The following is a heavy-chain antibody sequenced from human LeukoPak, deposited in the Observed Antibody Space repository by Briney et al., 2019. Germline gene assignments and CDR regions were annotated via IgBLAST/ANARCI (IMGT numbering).Heavy chain of an antibody. CDR1: GFTFSSYG. V-gene: IGHV3-30*02. J-gene: IGHJ4*02. CDR2: IRYDGSNK. CDR3: AKDVVAGITMVRGVLDY. D-gene: IGHD3-10*01. Sequence: AGGSLRLSCAASGFTFSSYGMHWVRQAPGKGLEWVAFIRYDGSNKYYADSVKGRFTISRDNSKNTLYLQMNSLRAEDTAVYYCAKDVVAGITMVRGVLDYWGQGTLVTVSS.